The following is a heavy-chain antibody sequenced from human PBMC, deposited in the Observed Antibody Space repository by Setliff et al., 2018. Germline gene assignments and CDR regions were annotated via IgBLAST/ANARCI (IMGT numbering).Heavy chain of an antibody. CDR2: IWSDGGNK. D-gene: IGHD2-15*01. J-gene: IGHJ4*02. CDR3: ARTCSGSGCYAGLES. CDR1: GFTFSTHA. Sequence: PGGSMRLSCGASGFTFSTHAMHWVRQAPGKGLEWVAMIWSDGGNKYHADSVEGRFTISRDNSKNTLYLQMNSLRPEDTAVYYCARTCSGSGCYAGLESWGQGTPVTVSS. V-gene: IGHV3-30*02.